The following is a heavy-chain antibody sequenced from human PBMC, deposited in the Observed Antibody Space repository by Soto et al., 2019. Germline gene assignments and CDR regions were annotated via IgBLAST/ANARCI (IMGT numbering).Heavy chain of an antibody. V-gene: IGHV3-7*01. Sequence: GGSLRLSCAASGFTFRTYWMSWVRQAPGKGLEWVAVINEVGNEKYYADSVKGRFTISRDNAKNSVYLQMNSLRAEDTAVYHCARAGYSTSWLGLLGTGAHGVEVDYWGQGTQVTVSS. CDR3: ARAGYSTSWLGLLGTGAHGVEVDY. CDR2: INEVGNEK. CDR1: GFTFRTYW. D-gene: IGHD6-13*01. J-gene: IGHJ4*02.